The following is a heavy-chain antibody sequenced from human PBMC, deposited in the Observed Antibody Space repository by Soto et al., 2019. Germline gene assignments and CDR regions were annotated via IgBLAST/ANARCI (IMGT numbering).Heavy chain of an antibody. CDR2: IYYSGST. CDR1: GGSISSSSYY. D-gene: IGHD4-4*01. CDR3: ARGFTTVVTVDY. Sequence: PSETLSLTCTVSGGSISSSSYYWGWIRQPPGKGLEWIGSIYYSGSTYYNPSLKSRVTISVDTSKNQFSLKLSSVTAADTVVYYCARGFTTVVTVDYWGQGTLVTVSS. J-gene: IGHJ4*02. V-gene: IGHV4-39*01.